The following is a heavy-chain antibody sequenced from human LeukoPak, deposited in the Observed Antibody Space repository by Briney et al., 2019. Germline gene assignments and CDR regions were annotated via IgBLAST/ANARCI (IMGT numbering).Heavy chain of an antibody. D-gene: IGHD2-15*01. CDR3: ARGLRSRYCSGGSCYWAKNIVATVYFDY. Sequence: KPSETLFLTCAVYGGSFSGYYWSWIRQPPGKGLEWVGEINPSGSTNYKPSLKGRVTISVDTSKNQFSLKLSSVTAADTAVYYCARGLRSRYCSGGSCYWAKNIVATVYFDYWGQGTLVTVSS. J-gene: IGHJ4*02. CDR1: GGSFSGYY. CDR2: INPSGST. V-gene: IGHV4-34*01.